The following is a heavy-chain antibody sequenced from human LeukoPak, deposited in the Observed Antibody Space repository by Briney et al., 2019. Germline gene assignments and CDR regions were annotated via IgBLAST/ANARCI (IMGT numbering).Heavy chain of an antibody. CDR3: ARNGRVLEWVYWYFDL. CDR1: GLTFSNYW. D-gene: IGHD3-3*01. V-gene: IGHV3-7*01. Sequence: PGGSLRLSCATSGLTFSNYWMSWVRQAPGKGLEWVANIKQDGSEEYYVDSVKGRFTISRDNAKDSLSLQMNSLRVEDTAVYYCARNGRVLEWVYWYFDLWGRGTLVTVSS. CDR2: IKQDGSEE. J-gene: IGHJ2*01.